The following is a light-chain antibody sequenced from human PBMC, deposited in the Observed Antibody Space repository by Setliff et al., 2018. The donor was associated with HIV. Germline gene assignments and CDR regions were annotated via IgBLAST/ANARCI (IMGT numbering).Light chain of an antibody. V-gene: IGLV7-46*01. CDR2: DTT. Sequence: QAVVTQEPSLTVSPGGTVTLTRGSSTGAVTSGHYPYWFQQKPGQAPRTLIYDTTNKHSWTPARFSGSLLGDKAALTLSGAQPEDEAEYYCLLSYSGASGVFGTGTKVTVL. CDR3: LLSYSGASGV. J-gene: IGLJ1*01. CDR1: TGAVTSGHY.